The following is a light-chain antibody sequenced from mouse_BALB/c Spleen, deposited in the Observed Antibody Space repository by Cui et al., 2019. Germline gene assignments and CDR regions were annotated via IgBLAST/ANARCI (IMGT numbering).Light chain of an antibody. J-gene: IGKJ4*01. CDR2: AAT. V-gene: IGKV12-46*01. CDR1: ENSYSN. CDR3: QHFWGTPFT. Sequence: DIQMTQSLASLSLPVGETVTLACRARENSYSNVAWYQQKQGKSPQLLVYAATNLADGVPSRFSGSGSGTQYSLKINSLQSEDFGSYYCQHFWGTPFTFGSGTKLEIK.